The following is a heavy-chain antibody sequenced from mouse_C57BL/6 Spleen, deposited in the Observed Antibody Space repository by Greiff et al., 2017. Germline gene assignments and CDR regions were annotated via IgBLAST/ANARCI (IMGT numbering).Heavy chain of an antibody. CDR1: GYAFTNYL. CDR2: INPGSGGT. J-gene: IGHJ2*01. V-gene: IGHV1-54*01. Sequence: QVQLQQSGAELVRPGTSVKVSCKASGYAFTNYLIEWVKQRPGQGLEWIGVINPGSGGTNYNEKFKGKATLTADKSSSTAYMQLSSLTSEDSAVYFCARAGYGYYYFDYWGQGTTRTVSS. D-gene: IGHD2-2*01. CDR3: ARAGYGYYYFDY.